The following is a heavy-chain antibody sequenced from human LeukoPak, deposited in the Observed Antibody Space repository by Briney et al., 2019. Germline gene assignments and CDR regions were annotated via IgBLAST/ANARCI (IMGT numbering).Heavy chain of an antibody. D-gene: IGHD2-2*02. V-gene: IGHV1-2*02. CDR1: GYTFTDYY. CDR2: ISPNSGGT. J-gene: IGHJ5*02. CDR3: ARAHCGSIGCYSGFDP. Sequence: ASVKVSCKASGYTFTDYYIHWVRQAPGPGLEWMGWISPNSGGTNYAQKFQGRVTMTRDTSIDTAYMELSRLRSDDTAVYGCARAHCGSIGCYSGFDPWGQGTLVTVSS.